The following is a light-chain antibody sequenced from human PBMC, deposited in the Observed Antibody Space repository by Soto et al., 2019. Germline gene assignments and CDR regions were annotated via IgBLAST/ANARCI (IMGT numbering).Light chain of an antibody. CDR1: SSDVGAYNY. CDR2: DVS. Sequence: QSVLTQPASVSGSPGQSITISCTGTSSDVGAYNYVSWYQQEPGKAPKLMIHDVSNRPSGVSNRFSGSKSGNTASLTISGLQAEDESEYYCSAYTSSDTNVFGTGTKVTVL. CDR3: SAYTSSDTNV. V-gene: IGLV2-14*03. J-gene: IGLJ1*01.